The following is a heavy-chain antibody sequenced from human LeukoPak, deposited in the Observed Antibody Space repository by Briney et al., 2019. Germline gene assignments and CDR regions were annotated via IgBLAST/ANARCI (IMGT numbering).Heavy chain of an antibody. D-gene: IGHD3-16*02. Sequence: GGSLRLSCAASGFTFNDYAMSWVRQAAGKGLEWVSGISDTGRRTFYADSVKGRFTISRDDSKETVYLQMNTLRAEDTAIYFCARHDSFIPYWGQGTLVTVSS. CDR2: ISDTGRRT. J-gene: IGHJ4*02. CDR3: ARHDSFIPY. CDR1: GFTFNDYA. V-gene: IGHV3-23*01.